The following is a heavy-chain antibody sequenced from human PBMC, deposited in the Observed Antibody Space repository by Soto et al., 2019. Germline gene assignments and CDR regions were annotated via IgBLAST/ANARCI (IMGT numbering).Heavy chain of an antibody. CDR1: GDSISSYY. J-gene: IGHJ4*02. CDR3: ARGLVDTATDYFDY. Sequence: SSETLSLTCTVSGDSISSYYWNWIRQPAGKGLEWIGRMYTTGSTNYNPSLKSRVTMSVDTSKNQFSLKLSSVTAADTAVYYCARGLVDTATDYFDYWGQGTLVTVSS. CDR2: MYTTGST. V-gene: IGHV4-4*07. D-gene: IGHD5-18*01.